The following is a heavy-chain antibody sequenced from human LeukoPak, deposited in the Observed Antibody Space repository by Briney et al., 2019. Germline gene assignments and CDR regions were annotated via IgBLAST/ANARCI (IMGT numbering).Heavy chain of an antibody. CDR1: GGSISSYY. Sequence: SETLSLTCTVSGGSISSYYWIWVRQPPGKGLEWIGCISDSGNTYYSPSLRSRVTISRDTSKNQFSLKLGSVTAADTAMYYCASREPYGSGSHYGMDVWGQGTTVTVPS. V-gene: IGHV4-59*08. J-gene: IGHJ6*02. D-gene: IGHD3-10*01. CDR2: ISDSGNT. CDR3: ASREPYGSGSHYGMDV.